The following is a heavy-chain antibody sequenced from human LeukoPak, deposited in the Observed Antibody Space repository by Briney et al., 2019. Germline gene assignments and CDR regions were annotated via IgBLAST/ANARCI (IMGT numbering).Heavy chain of an antibody. J-gene: IGHJ4*02. Sequence: ASVRVSCKASGYTFTGYFMHWMRQAPGQGLEWMGRLNPNSGVTNYAQKFQGRVTMTRDTSISTAYMELSRLRSDDTAVYYCARVLGCGGVCWKLDYWGRGTLVTVSS. CDR2: LNPNSGVT. D-gene: IGHD2-21*02. V-gene: IGHV1-2*06. CDR3: ARVLGCGGVCWKLDY. CDR1: GYTFTGYF.